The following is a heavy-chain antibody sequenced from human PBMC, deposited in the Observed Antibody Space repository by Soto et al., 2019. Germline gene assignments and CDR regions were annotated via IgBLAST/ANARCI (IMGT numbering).Heavy chain of an antibody. CDR3: ARDLEGSVLRYFDWLWYLDY. J-gene: IGHJ4*02. D-gene: IGHD3-9*01. CDR1: GFTFSSSS. V-gene: IGHV3-21*01. CDR2: ISSTSDYI. Sequence: GGSLRLSCEASGFTFSSSSMNWVRQAPGKGLEWVSSISSTSDYIDYADSVKGRSTISRDNAKNSLYLQMNSLRAEDTAVYYCARDLEGSVLRYFDWLWYLDYWGQGTLVTVSS.